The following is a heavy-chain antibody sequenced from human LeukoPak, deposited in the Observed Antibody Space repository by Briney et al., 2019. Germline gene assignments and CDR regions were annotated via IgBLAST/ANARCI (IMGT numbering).Heavy chain of an antibody. J-gene: IGHJ4*02. CDR3: ARENNSGWYRKAAFDY. V-gene: IGHV1-2*02. CDR1: GYTFTGYY. D-gene: IGHD6-19*01. CDR2: INPNGGGT. Sequence: ASVKVSCKASGYTFTGYYMHWVRQAPGQGLEWMGWINPNGGGTNYAQKFQGRVTLTRDTSISTAYMEVSRLESDDTAIYYCARENNSGWYRKAAFDYWGQGTLVTVTS.